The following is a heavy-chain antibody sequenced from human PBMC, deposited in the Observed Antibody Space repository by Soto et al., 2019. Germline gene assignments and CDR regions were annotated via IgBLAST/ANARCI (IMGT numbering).Heavy chain of an antibody. CDR3: ARVRATYYGSGSYYDYYYYYGMDV. D-gene: IGHD3-10*01. CDR1: GGSFSGYY. V-gene: IGHV4-34*01. Sequence: SETLSLTCAVYGGSFSGYYWSWIRQPPGKGLEWIGEINHSGSTNYNPSLKSRVTISVDTSKNQFSLKLSSVTAADTAVYYRARVRATYYGSGSYYDYYYYYGMDVWGQGTTVTVSS. J-gene: IGHJ6*02. CDR2: INHSGST.